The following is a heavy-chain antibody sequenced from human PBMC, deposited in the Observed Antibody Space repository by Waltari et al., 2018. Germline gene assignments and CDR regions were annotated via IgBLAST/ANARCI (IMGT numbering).Heavy chain of an antibody. CDR3: APYSSVRGWFDP. J-gene: IGHJ5*02. CDR1: GGSISSSSYY. D-gene: IGHD6-25*01. V-gene: IGHV4-39*07. Sequence: QLQLQESGPGLVKPSETLSLTCTVSGGSISSSSYYWGWIRQPPGKGLEWIGSIYYSGRTYYNPYLKSRVTISVDTSKNQFARKLSSVTAADTAVYDCAPYSSVRGWFDPWGQGTLVTVSS. CDR2: IYYSGRT.